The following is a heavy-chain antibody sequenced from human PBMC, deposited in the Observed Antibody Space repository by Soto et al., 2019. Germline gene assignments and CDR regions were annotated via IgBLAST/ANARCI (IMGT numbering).Heavy chain of an antibody. J-gene: IGHJ2*01. V-gene: IGHV3-33*01. Sequence: QVQLVESGGGVVQPGRSLRLSCAASGFTFSSYGMHWVRQAPGKGLEWVAVIWYDGSNKYYADSVTGRFTISRDNSKNALDLEMPGVGAEDTGVHCCVIVRQRLPYEGYFELWGGGILVAVSS. CDR1: GFTFSSYG. CDR3: VIVRQRLPYEGYFEL. D-gene: IGHD4-17*01. CDR2: IWYDGSNK.